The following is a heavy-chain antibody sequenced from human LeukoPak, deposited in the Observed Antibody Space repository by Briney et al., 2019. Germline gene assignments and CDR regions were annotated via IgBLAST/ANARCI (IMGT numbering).Heavy chain of an antibody. CDR3: ARASSKQLSGYLPDGFDI. V-gene: IGHV3-21*01. CDR1: GFTFSSYS. D-gene: IGHD3-9*01. CDR2: ISRSGTYV. J-gene: IGHJ3*02. Sequence: EAGGSLRLSCAASGFTFSSYSMNWVRQAPGKGLEWVSSISRSGTYVYYADSVKGRFTISRDNAKNSLSLQMNSLRADDAAVYYCARASSKQLSGYLPDGFDIWGQGTMVTVSS.